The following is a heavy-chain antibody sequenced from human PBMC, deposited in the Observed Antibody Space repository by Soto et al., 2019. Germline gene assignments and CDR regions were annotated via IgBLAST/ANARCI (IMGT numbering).Heavy chain of an antibody. Sequence: ASVKVSCKTSGYTFTNYCISWVRQAPGQGLEWMGGSFNGVTNYAQNLQGRVTMTTDTSTTTAYMELTSLRSDDTAVYYCALLSYCTTVTCLYLDYWGQG. CDR1: GYTFTNYC. CDR3: ALLSYCTTVTCLYLDY. J-gene: IGHJ4*02. CDR2: SFNGVT. V-gene: IGHV1-18*01. D-gene: IGHD2-8*01.